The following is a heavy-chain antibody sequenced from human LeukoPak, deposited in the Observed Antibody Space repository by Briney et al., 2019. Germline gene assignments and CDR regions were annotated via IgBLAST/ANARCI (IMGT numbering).Heavy chain of an antibody. CDR1: GGSISSYY. Sequence: SETLSLTCTVSGGSISSYYWSWIRQPPGKGLEWIGYIYYSGSTNYNPSLKSRVTISVDRSKNQFSLKLSSVTAADTAVYYCASPGYSGYDWGYYFDYWGQGTLVTVSS. D-gene: IGHD5-12*01. CDR3: ASPGYSGYDWGYYFDY. J-gene: IGHJ4*02. V-gene: IGHV4-59*08. CDR2: IYYSGST.